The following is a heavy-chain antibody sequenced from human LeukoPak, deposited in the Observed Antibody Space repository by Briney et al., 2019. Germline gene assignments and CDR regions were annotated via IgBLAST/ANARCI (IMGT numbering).Heavy chain of an antibody. CDR3: ARALDSTPYYDFWSGYYKIDYFDY. D-gene: IGHD3-3*01. J-gene: IGHJ4*02. CDR1: GFTFDVYA. Sequence: GGSLRLSCAASGFTFDVYAISWARKSPGKGREWVFGFNWNGVTTVYADSVKGRFTISRDNAKNSLYLQMNSLRAEDTALYYCARALDSTPYYDFWSGYYKIDYFDYWGQGTLVTVSS. V-gene: IGHV3-20*04. CDR2: FNWNGVTT.